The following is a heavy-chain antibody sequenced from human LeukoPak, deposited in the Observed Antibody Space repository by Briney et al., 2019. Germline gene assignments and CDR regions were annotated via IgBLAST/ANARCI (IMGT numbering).Heavy chain of an antibody. Sequence: ASVKVSCKASGGTYSSYAISWVRQAPGQGLEWMGGIIPIFGTANYAQKLQGRVTITADESTSTAYMELSSLRSEDTAVYYCARAPYDILTGPRYDSSGYYDHWGQGTLVTASS. CDR1: GGTYSSYA. CDR2: IIPIFGTA. V-gene: IGHV1-69*13. J-gene: IGHJ4*02. CDR3: ARAPYDILTGPRYDSSGYYDH. D-gene: IGHD3-22*01.